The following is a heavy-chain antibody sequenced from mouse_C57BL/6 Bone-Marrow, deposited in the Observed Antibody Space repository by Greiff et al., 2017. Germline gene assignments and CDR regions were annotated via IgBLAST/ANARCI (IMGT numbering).Heavy chain of an antibody. V-gene: IGHV2-2*01. CDR1: GFSLTSYG. CDR3: ASYYDAMDY. J-gene: IGHJ4*01. CDR2: IWRGGST. Sequence: QVQLQQSGPGLVQPSPSLSITCTVSGFSLTSYGVHWVRQSPGKGLEWLGVIWRGGSTDYNAAFISRLSISKDNSKSQVFFKMNSLQADDTAIYYCASYYDAMDYWGQGTSVTVSS.